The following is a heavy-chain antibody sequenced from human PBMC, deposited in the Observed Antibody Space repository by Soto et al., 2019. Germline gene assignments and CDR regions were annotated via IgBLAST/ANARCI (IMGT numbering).Heavy chain of an antibody. CDR2: IYYSGST. J-gene: IGHJ6*02. D-gene: IGHD6-19*01. CDR1: GGSISSGGYY. V-gene: IGHV4-39*01. CDR3: ARRVGQWLVYGMDV. Sequence: PSETLSLTCTVSGGSISSGGYYWSWIRQHPGKGLEWIGYIYYSGSTYYNPSLKSRVTISVDTSKNQFSLKLSSVTAADTAVYYCARRVGQWLVYGMDVWGQGTTVTVSS.